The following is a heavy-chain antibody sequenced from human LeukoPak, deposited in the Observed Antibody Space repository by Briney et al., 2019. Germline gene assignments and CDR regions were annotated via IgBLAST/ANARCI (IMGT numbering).Heavy chain of an antibody. Sequence: GGSLRLSCAASGFTVSSNYMSWVRQAPGKGLEWVSVIYSGGSTYYADPVKGRFTISRDNSKNTLYLQMNSLRAEDTAVYYCARGPYYDILTGYYKPLYYYYMDVWGKGTTVTVSS. J-gene: IGHJ6*03. V-gene: IGHV3-53*01. CDR2: IYSGGST. CDR1: GFTVSSNY. CDR3: ARGPYYDILTGYYKPLYYYYMDV. D-gene: IGHD3-9*01.